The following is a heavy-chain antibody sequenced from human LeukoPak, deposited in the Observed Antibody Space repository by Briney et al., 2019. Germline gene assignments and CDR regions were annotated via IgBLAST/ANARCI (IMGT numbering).Heavy chain of an antibody. CDR2: LFYTGNM. Sequence: PSETLSLTCTVSGGSISTGSYYWAWIRQPPGKRLEWIGSLFYTGNMYYNPSLKGRVTITVDTSKNQFSLKLSSVTAADTAFYYCARENIVATRDFDYWGQGTLVTVSS. CDR3: ARENIVATRDFDY. CDR1: GGSISTGSYY. J-gene: IGHJ4*02. D-gene: IGHD5-12*01. V-gene: IGHV4-39*07.